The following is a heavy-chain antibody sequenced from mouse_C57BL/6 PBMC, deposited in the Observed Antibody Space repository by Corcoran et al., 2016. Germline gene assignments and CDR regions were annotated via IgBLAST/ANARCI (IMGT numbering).Heavy chain of an antibody. CDR1: GYTFTTYG. CDR3: ARNYGSTHWYFDV. D-gene: IGHD1-1*01. V-gene: IGHV9-3*01. J-gene: IGHJ1*03. CDR2: INTYSGVP. Sequence: QIQLVQSGPELKKPGETVKISCKASGYTFTTYGMSWVKQAPGKGLKWMGWINTYSGVPTYADDFKGRFAFSLETSASTAYLQINNLKNEDTATYFCARNYGSTHWYFDVWGTGTTFTVSS.